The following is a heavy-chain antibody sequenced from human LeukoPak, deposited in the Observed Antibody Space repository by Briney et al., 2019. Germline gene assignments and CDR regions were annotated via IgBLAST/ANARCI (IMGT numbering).Heavy chain of an antibody. CDR2: MNPNSGNT. D-gene: IGHD2-15*01. CDR1: GYTFTSYD. J-gene: IGHJ1*01. CDR3: ARGTPPYCSGDSCYSFLYFHH. Sequence: GASVKVSCKASGYTFTSYDINWVRQATGQGLEWMGWMNPNSGNTGYAQKFQGRVTMTRDTSISTAYLELTTLRSDDTAVYYCARGTPPYCSGDSCYSFLYFHHWGQGTLVTVSS. V-gene: IGHV1-8*01.